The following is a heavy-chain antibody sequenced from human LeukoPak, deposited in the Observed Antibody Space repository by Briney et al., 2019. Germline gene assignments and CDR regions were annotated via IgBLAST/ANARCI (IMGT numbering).Heavy chain of an antibody. CDR1: GFTFSSYS. CDR2: ISSSGSYI. V-gene: IGHV3-21*01. J-gene: IGHJ4*02. Sequence: GGSLRLSCAASGFTFSSYSMNWVRQAPGKGLEWVSSISSSGSYIYYADSVKGRFTISRDNAKNSLYLQMNSLRAEDTAVYYCARDWDGSGSYFDYWGQGTLVTVSS. CDR3: ARDWDGSGSYFDY. D-gene: IGHD1-26*01.